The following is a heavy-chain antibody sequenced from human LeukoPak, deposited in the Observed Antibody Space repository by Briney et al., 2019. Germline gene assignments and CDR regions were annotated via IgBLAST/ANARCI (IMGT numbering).Heavy chain of an antibody. CDR1: GFTFSSYE. CDR2: ISSSGSTI. Sequence: GGSLRLSCAASGFTFSSYEMNWVRQAPGKGLEWVSYISSSGSTIYYADSVKGRFTISRDNAKTSLYLHMNSLRAEDTAVYYCSRDRIGAILYLDSWGQGTLVNLFS. D-gene: IGHD1-26*01. J-gene: IGHJ4*02. V-gene: IGHV3-48*03. CDR3: SRDRIGAILYLDS.